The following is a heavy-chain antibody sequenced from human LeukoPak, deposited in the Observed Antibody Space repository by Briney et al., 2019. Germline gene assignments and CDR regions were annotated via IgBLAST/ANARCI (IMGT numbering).Heavy chain of an antibody. J-gene: IGHJ5*02. D-gene: IGHD3-22*01. CDR2: IYPGDSDT. CDR3: ARQEDYYDSSWYNWFDP. CDR1: GYSFTSYW. Sequence: GESLKISCKGSGYSFTSYWIGWVRQMPGKGLEWMGIIYPGDSDTRYSPSFQGQVTISAGKSISTAYLQWSSLKASDTAMYYCARQEDYYDSSWYNWFDPWGQGTLVTVSS. V-gene: IGHV5-51*01.